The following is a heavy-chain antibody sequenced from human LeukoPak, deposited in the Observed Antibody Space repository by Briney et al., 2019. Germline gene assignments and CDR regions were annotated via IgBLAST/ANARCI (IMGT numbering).Heavy chain of an antibody. D-gene: IGHD2-2*01. CDR2: IWYDGGNK. CDR1: GFTFSSYG. CDR3: ANYCSSTSCYDY. V-gene: IGHV3-33*06. Sequence: GRSLRLSCAASGFTFSSYGMHWVRQAPGKGLEWVAVIWYDGGNKYYADSVKGRFTISRDNSKNTLYLQMNSLRAEDTAVYYCANYCSSTSCYDYWGQGTLVTVSS. J-gene: IGHJ4*02.